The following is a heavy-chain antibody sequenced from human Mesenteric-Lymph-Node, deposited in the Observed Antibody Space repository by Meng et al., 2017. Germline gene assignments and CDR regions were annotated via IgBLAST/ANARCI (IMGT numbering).Heavy chain of an antibody. D-gene: IGHD3-10*01. CDR3: ARDFIPVLLWFGGPKVGNNWFDP. CDR2: ISYDGSNK. CDR1: GFTFSSYA. Sequence: GESLKISCAASGFTFSSYAMHWVRQAPGKGLEWVAVISYDGSNKYYADSVKGRFTISRDNSKNTLYLQMNSLRAEDTAVYYCARDFIPVLLWFGGPKVGNNWFDPWGQGTLVTVSS. V-gene: IGHV3-30*04. J-gene: IGHJ5*02.